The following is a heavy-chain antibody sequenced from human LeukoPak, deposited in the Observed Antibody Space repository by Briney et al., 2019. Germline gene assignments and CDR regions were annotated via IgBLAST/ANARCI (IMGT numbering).Heavy chain of an antibody. D-gene: IGHD6-19*01. CDR2: INTNTGNP. Sequence: ASVKVSCKASGYTFTSYAMNWVRQAPGQGLEWMGWINTNTGNPTYAQGFTGRFVFSLDTSVSTAYLQISSLKAEDTAVYYCARDLDTQWLVRGPPNWFDPWGQGTLVTVSS. J-gene: IGHJ5*02. V-gene: IGHV7-4-1*02. CDR3: ARDLDTQWLVRGPPNWFDP. CDR1: GYTFTSYA.